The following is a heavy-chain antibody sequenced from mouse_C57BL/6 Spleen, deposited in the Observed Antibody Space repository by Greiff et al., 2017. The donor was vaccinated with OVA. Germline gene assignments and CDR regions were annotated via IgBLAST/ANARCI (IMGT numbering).Heavy chain of an antibody. CDR3: ARGTGDDDGGGCAY. V-gene: IGHV1-61*01. CDR2: IYPSDSET. Sequence: QVQLQQPGAELVRPGSSVKLSCKASGYTFTSYWMDWVQQRPGQGLEWIGNIYPSDSETHYNPKFKDKATLTVDKSSSTAYMQLSSLTSEASAGYYCARGTGDDDGGGCAYWGQGTLVTVSA. J-gene: IGHJ3*01. D-gene: IGHD2-4*01. CDR1: GYTFTSYW.